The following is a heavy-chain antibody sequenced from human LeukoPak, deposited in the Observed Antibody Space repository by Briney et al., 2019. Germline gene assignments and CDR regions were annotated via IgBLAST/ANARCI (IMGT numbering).Heavy chain of an antibody. CDR1: GFSLSGYA. CDR2: ILSSGTT. V-gene: IGHV3-23*05. J-gene: IGHJ5*02. Sequence: GGSLSLSCVASGFSLSGYAMSWVRQAPGKGPEWVSGILSSGTTYYSDSVKGRFTISRDSSKNTLYLQMNSLRSEDTAIYSCAKDLTYGDGRWEFVPWGQGTLVTVSS. D-gene: IGHD4-17*01. CDR3: AKDLTYGDGRWEFVP.